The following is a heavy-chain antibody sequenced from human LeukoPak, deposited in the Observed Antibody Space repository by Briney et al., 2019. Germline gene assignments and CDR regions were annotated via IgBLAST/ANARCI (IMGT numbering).Heavy chain of an antibody. J-gene: IGHJ3*01. CDR2: ISYDGSNK. V-gene: IGHV3-30-3*01. Sequence: GGSLRLSCAGSGFTFSNYWVHWVRQAPDKGLEWVAVISYDGSNKNCADSVKGRFTISRDNYKNTLYLQMNSLRAEDTALYYCAREAYGDYHFDLWGQGTMVTVSS. CDR1: GFTFSNYW. CDR3: AREAYGDYHFDL. D-gene: IGHD4-17*01.